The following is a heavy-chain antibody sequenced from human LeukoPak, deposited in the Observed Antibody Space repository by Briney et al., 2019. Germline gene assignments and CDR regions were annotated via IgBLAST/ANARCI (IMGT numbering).Heavy chain of an antibody. J-gene: IGHJ4*02. D-gene: IGHD6-13*01. CDR1: GYSFRSYW. CDR3: ARSGYVAAAGTYFDY. V-gene: IGHV5-51*01. Sequence: GESLKISCKGSGYSFRSYWIGWVRQLPGKGLEWMGMFYAGDSSTRYSPSFQGQVTMSAGESINTAFLQWSSLKASDTAMYYCARSGYVAAAGTYFDYWGQGTLVTVSS. CDR2: FYAGDSST.